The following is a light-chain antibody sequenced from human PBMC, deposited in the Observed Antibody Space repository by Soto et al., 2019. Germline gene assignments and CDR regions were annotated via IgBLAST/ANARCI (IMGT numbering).Light chain of an antibody. CDR2: DAS. Sequence: DIQMTQSPSSLSASVGDRVTITCPASHDITSYLNWYQHKPGKAPKLLIYDASILEAWVPSRFSGSGSGTDFTISISTLQPEAVATYYCQKCDYLPIFGPGTTVDF. V-gene: IGKV1-33*01. CDR3: QKCDYLPI. J-gene: IGKJ3*01. CDR1: HDITSY.